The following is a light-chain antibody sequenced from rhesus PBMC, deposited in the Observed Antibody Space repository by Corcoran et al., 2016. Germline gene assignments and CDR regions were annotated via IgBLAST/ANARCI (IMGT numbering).Light chain of an antibody. V-gene: IGKV3-42*01. CDR2: GAS. CDR1: QSVTSS. J-gene: IGKJ4*01. Sequence: EIVMTQSPATLSLSPGERATLSCRASQSVTSSLAWYQQKPGQTPKLLIYGASSKATGIPDRVSGSGSGTKFTLTISSLEPEDVGVYYCQQDYTWPLTFGGGTKVEL. CDR3: QQDYTWPLT.